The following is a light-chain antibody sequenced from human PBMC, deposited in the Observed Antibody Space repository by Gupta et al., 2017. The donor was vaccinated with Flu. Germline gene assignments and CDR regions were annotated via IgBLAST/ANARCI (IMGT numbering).Light chain of an antibody. J-gene: IGLJ3*02. V-gene: IGLV3-19*01. CDR2: GKN. CDR3: NCRDSSRVHWV. Sequence: SSEPTQDPAVSVALGQTVRITCQGDSLRSYYGSWYQQKPGQAPVLVMYGKNNRPSGIPDRFSGSISGDTTSLTITGAQAEDEADYYCNCRDSSRVHWVFGGGTKLTVL. CDR1: SLRSYY.